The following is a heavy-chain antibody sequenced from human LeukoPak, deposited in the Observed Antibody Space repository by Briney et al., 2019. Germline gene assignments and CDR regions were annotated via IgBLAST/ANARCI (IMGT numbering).Heavy chain of an antibody. V-gene: IGHV3-33*01. Sequence: PGRSLRLSCAASGFTFSSYGMHWVRQAPGKGLEWVAVIWYDGSNKYYADSVKGLFTISRDNSKNTLYLQMNSLRAEDTAVYYCARDPGYCSSTSCYGFDYWGQGTLVTVSS. CDR2: IWYDGSNK. CDR1: GFTFSSYG. D-gene: IGHD2-2*03. J-gene: IGHJ4*02. CDR3: ARDPGYCSSTSCYGFDY.